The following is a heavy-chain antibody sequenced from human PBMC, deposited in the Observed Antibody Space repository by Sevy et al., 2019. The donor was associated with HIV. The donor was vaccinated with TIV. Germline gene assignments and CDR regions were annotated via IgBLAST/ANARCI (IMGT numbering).Heavy chain of an antibody. CDR3: ARDLGIAAAGTLDAFDI. Sequence: GGSLRLSCAASGFTLSSYSMNWVRQAPGKGLEWVSSISSSSSYIYYADSVKGRFTISRDNAKNSLYLQMNSLRAEDTAVYYCARDLGIAAAGTLDAFDIWGQGAMVTVSS. CDR1: GFTLSSYS. D-gene: IGHD6-13*01. J-gene: IGHJ3*02. V-gene: IGHV3-21*01. CDR2: ISSSSSYI.